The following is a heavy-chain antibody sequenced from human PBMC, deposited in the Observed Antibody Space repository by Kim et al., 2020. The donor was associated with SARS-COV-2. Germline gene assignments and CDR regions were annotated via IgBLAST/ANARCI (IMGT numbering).Heavy chain of an antibody. CDR2: T. CDR3: ARLRLVGAFDY. V-gene: IGHV4-39*01. Sequence: TYYNPSLQNRVTMTVDTSKNQVSLKLRSVTAADTAVYYCARLRLVGAFDYWGQGTLVTVSS. J-gene: IGHJ4*02. D-gene: IGHD6-19*01.